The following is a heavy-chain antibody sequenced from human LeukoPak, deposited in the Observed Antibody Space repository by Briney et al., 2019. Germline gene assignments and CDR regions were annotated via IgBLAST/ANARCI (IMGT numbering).Heavy chain of an antibody. Sequence: GGSLRLSCAASGFTFSSYSMSWVRQAPGKGLEWVANIKEDGSEKYYVDSVKGRFTISRDNAKNSLYLQMNSLRAEDTAVYYCARDQGYRYGSDYWGQGTLVTVSS. CDR2: IKEDGSEK. J-gene: IGHJ4*02. CDR3: ARDQGYRYGSDY. V-gene: IGHV3-7*01. D-gene: IGHD5-18*01. CDR1: GFTFSSYS.